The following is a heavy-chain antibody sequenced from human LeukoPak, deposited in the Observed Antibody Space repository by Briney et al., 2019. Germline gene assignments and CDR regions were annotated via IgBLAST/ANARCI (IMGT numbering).Heavy chain of an antibody. CDR1: GFTFDDYA. D-gene: IGHD3-22*01. CDR3: AKARTYYYDSSGYHDY. V-gene: IGHV3-9*01. CDR2: ISWNSGSI. Sequence: PGGSLRLSCAASGFTFDDYAMHWVRQAPGEGLEWVSGISWNSGSIGYADSVKGRFTISRDNAKNSLYLQMNSLRAEDTALYYCAKARTYYYDSSGYHDYWGQGTLVTVSS. J-gene: IGHJ4*02.